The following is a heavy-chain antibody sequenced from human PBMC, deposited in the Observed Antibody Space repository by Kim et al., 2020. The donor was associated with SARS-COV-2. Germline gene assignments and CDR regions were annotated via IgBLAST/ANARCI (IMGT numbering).Heavy chain of an antibody. Sequence: GGSLRLSCAASGFTFSSYAMSWVRQAPGKGLEWVSAISGSGGSTYYADSVKGRFTISRDNSKNTLYLQMNSLRAEDTAVYYCAKDGYSYGYNGMDVWGQGTTVTVSS. CDR3: AKDGYSYGYNGMDV. J-gene: IGHJ6*02. CDR2: ISGSGGST. CDR1: GFTFSSYA. D-gene: IGHD5-18*01. V-gene: IGHV3-23*01.